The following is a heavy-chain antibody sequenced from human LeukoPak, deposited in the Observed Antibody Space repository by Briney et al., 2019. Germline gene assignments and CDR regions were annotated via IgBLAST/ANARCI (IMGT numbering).Heavy chain of an antibody. D-gene: IGHD2-15*01. CDR3: ARGVGYCSGGSCYSSYGMDV. Sequence: GGSLRLSCAASGLTFSSYWMHWVRQAPGKGLVWVSRINSDGSSTSYADSVKGRFTISRDNAKNTLYLQMNSLRAEDTAVYYCARGVGYCSGGSCYSSYGMDVWGQGTTVTVSS. J-gene: IGHJ6*02. CDR2: INSDGSST. CDR1: GLTFSSYW. V-gene: IGHV3-74*01.